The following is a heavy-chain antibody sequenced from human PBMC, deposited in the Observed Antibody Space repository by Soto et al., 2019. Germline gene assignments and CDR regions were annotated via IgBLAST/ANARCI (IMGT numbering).Heavy chain of an antibody. CDR1: GLTFNIYA. CDR3: AKGAGIFDY. CDR2: ISASDGAT. Sequence: EVQLLESGGGLVQPGGSLRLSCAASGLTFNIYAMSWVRQAPGKGLDWVSTISASDGATYYADSVKGRFTISRDNSKNTLYLQMNNLGAEDTAVYYCAKGAGIFDYWGQGTLVTVSS. J-gene: IGHJ4*02. V-gene: IGHV3-23*01.